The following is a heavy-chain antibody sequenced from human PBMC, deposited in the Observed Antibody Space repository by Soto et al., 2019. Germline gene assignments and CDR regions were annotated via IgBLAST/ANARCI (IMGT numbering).Heavy chain of an antibody. Sequence: EVQLLESGGGLVQPGGSLRLSCAASGFTFSSYAMSWVRQGLGKGLERISSISSSGGTYYADYVKGGFTISRDNSKNTVHLQMNSLRGEDTAVYYCAKQGYDLGHFDYWGQGTLVTVSS. D-gene: IGHD3-3*01. CDR1: GFTFSSYA. CDR2: ISSSGGT. CDR3: AKQGYDLGHFDY. J-gene: IGHJ4*02. V-gene: IGHV3-23*01.